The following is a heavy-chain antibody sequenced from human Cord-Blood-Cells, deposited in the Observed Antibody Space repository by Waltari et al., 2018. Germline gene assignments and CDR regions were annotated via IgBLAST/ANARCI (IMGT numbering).Heavy chain of an antibody. J-gene: IGHJ6*02. CDR2: ISSSSSTI. Sequence: EVQLVESGGGLVQPGGSLRLSCAASGFTFSSYSMNWVRQAPGKGLEWVSYISSSSSTIYYACAVKGRFTSSRDNAKNSLYRQRNSLRAEDTAVYYCARDEYSSSLFYYYGMDVWGQGTTVTVSS. CDR3: ARDEYSSSLFYYYGMDV. D-gene: IGHD6-6*01. CDR1: GFTFSSYS. V-gene: IGHV3-48*01.